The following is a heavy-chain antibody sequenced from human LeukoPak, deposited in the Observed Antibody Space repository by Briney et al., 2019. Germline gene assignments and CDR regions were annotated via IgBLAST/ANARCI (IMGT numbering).Heavy chain of an antibody. Sequence: GGSLRLSCAASGFIFSDYYMSWIRQAPGKGLEWVSYITTGGTTIYYADSVKGRFTISRDNAKNSLYLQMNSLRAEDTAVYYCAKVFGPYYYGSGSYIDYWGQGTLVTVSS. CDR1: GFIFSDYY. D-gene: IGHD3-10*01. CDR3: AKVFGPYYYGSGSYIDY. V-gene: IGHV3-11*01. J-gene: IGHJ4*02. CDR2: ITTGGTTI.